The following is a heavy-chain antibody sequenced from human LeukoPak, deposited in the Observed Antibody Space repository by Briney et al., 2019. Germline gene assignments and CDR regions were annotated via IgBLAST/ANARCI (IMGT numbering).Heavy chain of an antibody. Sequence: GGSLRLSCAASGFPFRSHWMHWVRQVPGEGLVWVSHISTDGTTTNYADSVKGRFTISRDNAKDTLYLQSNSLRAEDTAIYYCARSLGYSSGGWGQGTLVTVSS. J-gene: IGHJ4*02. V-gene: IGHV3-74*01. CDR2: ISTDGTTT. CDR1: GFPFRSHW. D-gene: IGHD2-15*01. CDR3: ARSLGYSSGG.